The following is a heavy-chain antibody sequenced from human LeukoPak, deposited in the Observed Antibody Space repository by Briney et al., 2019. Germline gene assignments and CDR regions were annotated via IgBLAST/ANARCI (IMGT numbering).Heavy chain of an antibody. CDR2: IKQDGSER. CDR3: ARDLVVVVGTTEGDS. J-gene: IGHJ4*02. D-gene: IGHD2-15*01. V-gene: IGHV3-7*03. Sequence: PGGSLSLSCVASGFTFSSYWMTWVRQAPGKGLEWVANIKQDGSERYYVDSVRGRFTISRDNAKNSLYLQMNSLRVEDTAIYYCARDLVVVVGTTEGDSWGQGTLVTVSS. CDR1: GFTFSSYW.